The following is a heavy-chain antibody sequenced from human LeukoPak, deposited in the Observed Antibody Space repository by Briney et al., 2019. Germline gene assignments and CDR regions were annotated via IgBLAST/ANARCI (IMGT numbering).Heavy chain of an antibody. CDR1: GFTFSNYG. J-gene: IGHJ4*02. V-gene: IGHV3-23*01. D-gene: IGHD3-22*01. CDR3: AKVKNPGYYWQFLDY. Sequence: GGSLRLSCAASGFTFSNYGMSWVRQAPGKALEWVSAITGSGGDTYYSDSVKGRFTISRDNSEYTLFLQKNTLGAEDTAVYYCAKVKNPGYYWQFLDYWGQGTLVTVSS. CDR2: ITGSGGDT.